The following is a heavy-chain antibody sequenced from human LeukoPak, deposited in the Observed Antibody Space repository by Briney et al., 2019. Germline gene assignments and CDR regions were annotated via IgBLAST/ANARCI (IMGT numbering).Heavy chain of an antibody. J-gene: IGHJ3*02. Sequence: GASVKVSCKASVYTFTEYYMHWVRQAPGQGLEWMGWINPNSGGTNYTQKFQGRVTMTRDTSISTAYMELSRLRYDDTAVYYCAVFPGIVGGTPLWNDAFDIWGQGTMVSVSS. CDR3: AVFPGIVGGTPLWNDAFDI. CDR2: INPNSGGT. D-gene: IGHD1-26*01. CDR1: VYTFTEYY. V-gene: IGHV1-2*02.